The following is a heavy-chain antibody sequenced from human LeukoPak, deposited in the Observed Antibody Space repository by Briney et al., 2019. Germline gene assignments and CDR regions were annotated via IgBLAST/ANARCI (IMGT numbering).Heavy chain of an antibody. CDR3: ARHDQHHPYIAVAGT. D-gene: IGHD6-19*01. CDR2: IYYSGST. Sequence: PSETLSLTCAVYGGSFSGYYWSWIRQPPGKGLEWIGSIYYSGSTYYNPSLKSRVTISVDTAKNQFSVKLSSVTAADTAVYYCARHDQHHPYIAVAGTWGQGTLVTVSS. CDR1: GGSFSGYY. V-gene: IGHV4-34*01. J-gene: IGHJ4*02.